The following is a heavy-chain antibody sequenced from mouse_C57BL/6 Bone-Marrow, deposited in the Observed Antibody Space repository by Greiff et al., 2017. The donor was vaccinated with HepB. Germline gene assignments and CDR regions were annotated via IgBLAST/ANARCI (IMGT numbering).Heavy chain of an antibody. D-gene: IGHD1-1*01. Sequence: EVKLMESGGDLVKPGGSLKLSCAASGFTFSNSGMSWVRQTPDQRLEWVATISSGGSYTYYPDTVKGRFTISRDNAKNTLYLQMRSLMSEDTAMYYCARHPYYCGSSLFYFGYWGPGTTLTVSS. CDR1: GFTFSNSG. V-gene: IGHV5-6*01. CDR2: ISSGGSYT. CDR3: ARHPYYCGSSLFYFGY. J-gene: IGHJ2*01.